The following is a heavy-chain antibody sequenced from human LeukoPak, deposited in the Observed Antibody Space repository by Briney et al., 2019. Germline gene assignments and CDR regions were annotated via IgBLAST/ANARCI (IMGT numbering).Heavy chain of an antibody. V-gene: IGHV4-30-2*01. CDR2: IYHSGST. CDR3: AREARWTYDHVWGSYRRVGYFDY. Sequence: SQTLSLTYAVSGGSISSGGYSWSWIRQPPGKGLEWIGYIYHSGSTYYNPSLKSRVTISVDRSKNQFSLKLSSVTAADTAVYYCAREARWTYDHVWGSYRRVGYFDYWGQGTLVTVSS. D-gene: IGHD3-16*02. CDR1: GGSISSGGYS. J-gene: IGHJ4*02.